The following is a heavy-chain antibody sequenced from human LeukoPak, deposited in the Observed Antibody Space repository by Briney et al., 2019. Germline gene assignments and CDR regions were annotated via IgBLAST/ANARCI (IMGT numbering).Heavy chain of an antibody. CDR2: TKQDGSDK. CDR1: GFTFSSYW. V-gene: IGHV3-7*01. Sequence: GGSLRLSCAASGFTFSSYWMSWVRQAPGKGLEWVANTKQDGSDKYYVDSVKGRFTISRDSAKNSLYLQMNSLRTEDTAVYYCAKDRAAGVNDAFDIWGQGTMVTVSS. J-gene: IGHJ3*02. CDR3: AKDRAAGVNDAFDI. D-gene: IGHD6-13*01.